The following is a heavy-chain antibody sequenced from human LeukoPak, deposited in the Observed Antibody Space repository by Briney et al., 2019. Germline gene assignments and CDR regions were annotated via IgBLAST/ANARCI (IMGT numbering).Heavy chain of an antibody. Sequence: PSETLSLTRTVSGGSISSYYWSWIRQPPGKGLEWIGYIYYTGSTNYNPSLKSRVTISVGTSKNQFSLKLSSVTAADTAVYYCARAFSSGWYPYSIGGLWFDYWGQGTLVTVSS. D-gene: IGHD6-19*01. CDR3: ARAFSSGWYPYSIGGLWFDY. CDR2: IYYTGST. V-gene: IGHV4-59*01. J-gene: IGHJ4*02. CDR1: GGSISSYY.